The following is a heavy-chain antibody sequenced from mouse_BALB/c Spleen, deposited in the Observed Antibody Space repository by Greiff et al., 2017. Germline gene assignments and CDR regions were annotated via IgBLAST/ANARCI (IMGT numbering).Heavy chain of an antibody. CDR2: INPYNGDT. D-gene: IGHD2-3*01. V-gene: IGHV1-20*02. CDR1: GYSFTGYF. CDR3: ARDDEYYAMDY. Sequence: DVQLQESGPELVKPGASVKISCKASGYSFTGYFMNWVMQSHGKSLEWIGRINPYNGDTFYNQKFKGKATLTVDKSSSTAHMELRSLASEDSAVYYCARDDEYYAMDYWGQGTSVTVSS. J-gene: IGHJ4*01.